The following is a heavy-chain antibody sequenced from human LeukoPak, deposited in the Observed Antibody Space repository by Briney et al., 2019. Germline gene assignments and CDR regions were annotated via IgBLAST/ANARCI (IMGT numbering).Heavy chain of an antibody. CDR3: ARQYCSGGSCYRGLNWFDP. V-gene: IGHV5-51*01. CDR2: IYPGDSDT. Sequence: GESLKISCKGSGYSFTSYWIGWVRQMPGKGLEWMGIIYPGDSDTRYSPSFQGQVTISADKSISTAYLQWSSLKASDTAMYYCARQYCSGGSCYRGLNWFDPWGQGTLVTVSS. CDR1: GYSFTSYW. D-gene: IGHD2-15*01. J-gene: IGHJ5*02.